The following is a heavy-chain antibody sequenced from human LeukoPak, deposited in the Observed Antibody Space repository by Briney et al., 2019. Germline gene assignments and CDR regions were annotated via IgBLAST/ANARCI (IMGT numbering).Heavy chain of an antibody. CDR1: GFTFSDYY. V-gene: IGHV3-11*04. CDR2: ISSGGSTR. D-gene: IGHD3-3*01. CDR3: ARYDFWTGFDY. J-gene: IGHJ4*02. Sequence: KSGGSLRLSCAASGFTFSDYYMSWIRQAPGKGLEWVSYISSGGSTRYYADSVKGRFTISRDNTKNSLYLKMNSLRAEDTAVYYCARYDFWTGFDYWGQGTLVTVSS.